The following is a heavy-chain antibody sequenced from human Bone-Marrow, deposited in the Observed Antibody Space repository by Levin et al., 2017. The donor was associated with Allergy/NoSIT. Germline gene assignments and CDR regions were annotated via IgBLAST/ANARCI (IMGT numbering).Heavy chain of an antibody. V-gene: IGHV3-30*18. D-gene: IGHD3-9*01. CDR3: AKEGYDVSTSYYVYLEY. J-gene: IGHJ4*02. CDR1: GFTFSQYA. CDR2: VSYDGRNR. Sequence: LSLTCAASGFTFSQYAMHWVRQAPGKGLEWVAVVSYDGRNRYADSVKGRFTISRDNSNNTLFLQMDSLTAEDTAVYYCAKEGYDVSTSYYVYLEYWGRGTLVAVSS.